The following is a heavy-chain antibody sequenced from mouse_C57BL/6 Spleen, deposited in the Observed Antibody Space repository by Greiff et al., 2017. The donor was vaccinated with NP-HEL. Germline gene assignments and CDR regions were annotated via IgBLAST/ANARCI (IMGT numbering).Heavy chain of an antibody. Sequence: VQLQQPGAELVKPGASVKLSCKASGYTFTSYWMHWVKQRPGQGLEWIGMIHPNSGSTNYNEKFKSKATLTVDKSSSTAYMQLSSLTSEDSAVYYCARCQGTVVAKDYFDYWGQGTTLTVSS. CDR2: IHPNSGST. D-gene: IGHD1-1*01. CDR1: GYTFTSYW. V-gene: IGHV1-64*01. CDR3: ARCQGTVVAKDYFDY. J-gene: IGHJ2*01.